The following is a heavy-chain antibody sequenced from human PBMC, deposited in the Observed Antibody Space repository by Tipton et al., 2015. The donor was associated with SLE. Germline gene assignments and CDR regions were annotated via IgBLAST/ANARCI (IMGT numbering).Heavy chain of an antibody. V-gene: IGHV4-31*11. CDR1: GGSFSGYY. J-gene: IGHJ3*02. CDR3: ARDRMAGHHDAFDI. D-gene: IGHD5-24*01. Sequence: LRLSCAVYGGSFSGYYWSWIRQHPGKGLEWIGYIYYSGSTYYNPSLKSRVTISVDTSKNQFSLKLSSVTAADTAVYYCARDRMAGHHDAFDIWGQGTMVTVSS. CDR2: IYYSGST.